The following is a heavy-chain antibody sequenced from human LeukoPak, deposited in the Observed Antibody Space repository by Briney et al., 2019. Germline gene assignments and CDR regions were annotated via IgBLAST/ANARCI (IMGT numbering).Heavy chain of an antibody. D-gene: IGHD5-24*01. V-gene: IGHV4-59*08. CDR1: GGSISSYY. J-gene: IGHJ4*02. CDR3: ARHFGDAYRRSFDF. Sequence: SETLSLTCTVSGGSISSYYWSWIRQPPGRGLEWIGYIYYTGSTNYNPYLKSRVTISVDTSKNQFSLKLSSVTAADTAVYYCARHFGDAYRRSFDFWGQGTLVTVSS. CDR2: IYYTGST.